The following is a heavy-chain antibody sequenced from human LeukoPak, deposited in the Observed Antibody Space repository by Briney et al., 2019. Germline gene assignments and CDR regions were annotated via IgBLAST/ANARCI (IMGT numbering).Heavy chain of an antibody. CDR3: TSDTVDTAVGIDY. CDR1: GSTARSNS. D-gene: IGHD5-18*01. Sequence: PGGSLGPAWPAPGSTARSNSMTWVRQPPGRGRDWVSRIYGDGSRISYADSVKGRFTISRDNAKNTLFLQMNSLRAEDTAVYYCTSDTVDTAVGIDYWGQGTLVTVSS. J-gene: IGHJ4*02. CDR2: IYGDGSRI. V-gene: IGHV3-74*01.